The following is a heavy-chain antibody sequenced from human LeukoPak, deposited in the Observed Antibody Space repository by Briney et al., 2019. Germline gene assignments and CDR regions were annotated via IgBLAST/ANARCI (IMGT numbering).Heavy chain of an antibody. CDR1: GGSISSYY. J-gene: IGHJ4*02. V-gene: IGHV4-59*01. CDR3: ARVYSSGCFDY. CDR2: IYYSGST. Sequence: SETLSLTCTVSGGSISSYYWSWIRQPPWKGLEWIGYIYYSGSTNYNPSLKSRVTISVDTSKNQFSLKLSSVTAADTAVYYCARVYSSGCFDYWGQGTLVTVSS. D-gene: IGHD6-19*01.